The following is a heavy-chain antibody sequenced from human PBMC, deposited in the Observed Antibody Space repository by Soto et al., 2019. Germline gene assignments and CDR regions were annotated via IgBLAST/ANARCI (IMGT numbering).Heavy chain of an antibody. Sequence: GGSLRLSCAASGFTVSSKYMSWVRQAPGMGLEWVSVIYSGGTTYYADSVKGRFTISRDNSKNTLYLQMNNLRAEDSAVYYCATNGATSIGLPRGFDIWGQGTMVTVSS. V-gene: IGHV3-53*01. CDR2: IYSGGTT. J-gene: IGHJ3*02. D-gene: IGHD1-26*01. CDR3: ATNGATSIGLPRGFDI. CDR1: GFTVSSKY.